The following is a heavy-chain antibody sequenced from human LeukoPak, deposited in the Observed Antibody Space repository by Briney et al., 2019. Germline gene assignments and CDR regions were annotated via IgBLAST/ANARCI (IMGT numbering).Heavy chain of an antibody. D-gene: IGHD5-12*01. Sequence: PSETLSLTCTVSGGSISSSSYYWGWIRQPPGKGLEWIGSIYYSGSTYYNPSLKSRVTISVDTSKNQFSLKLSSVTAADTAVYYCARAGLGLVATIGFASWGQGTLVTVSS. CDR2: IYYSGST. J-gene: IGHJ4*02. CDR3: ARAGLGLVATIGFAS. V-gene: IGHV4-39*07. CDR1: GGSISSSSYY.